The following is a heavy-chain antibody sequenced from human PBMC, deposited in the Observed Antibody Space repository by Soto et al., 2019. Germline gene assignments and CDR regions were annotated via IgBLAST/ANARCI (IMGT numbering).Heavy chain of an antibody. CDR2: VKDGGST. CDR3: ARGQEGIVATH. Sequence: QVQLQQWGGGLLKPSETLSLTCTVNGGSLTGYYWSWIRQPPGKGLEWIGEVKDGGSTNYSPSLRGRASIYVDTSKNHFSLRLTAVAAADTAVYFCARGQEGIVATHWVQGALVHVSS. V-gene: IGHV4-34*01. J-gene: IGHJ4*02. D-gene: IGHD5-12*01. CDR1: GGSLTGYY.